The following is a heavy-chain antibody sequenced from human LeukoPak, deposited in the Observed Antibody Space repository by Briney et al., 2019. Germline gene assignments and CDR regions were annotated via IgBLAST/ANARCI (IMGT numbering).Heavy chain of an antibody. CDR1: GFTFSSYW. CDR2: IKQDGSEK. J-gene: IGHJ5*02. D-gene: IGHD2-2*01. V-gene: IGHV3-7*01. Sequence: SGGSLRLSCAASGFTFSSYWMSGVRQAPGKGLEGVANIKQDGSEKYYVDSVKGRFTISRDNAKNSLYLQMNSLRAEDTAVYYCARDDCSSISCYHNWFDPWGQGTLVTVSS. CDR3: ARDDCSSISCYHNWFDP.